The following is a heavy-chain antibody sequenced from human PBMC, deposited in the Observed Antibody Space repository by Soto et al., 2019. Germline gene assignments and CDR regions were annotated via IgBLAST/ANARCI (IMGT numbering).Heavy chain of an antibody. CDR3: AKVIAAAGTGYWFDP. CDR1: GFTFSSYA. V-gene: IGHV3-23*01. CDR2: ISGSGGST. Sequence: EMPLLESGGGLVQPGGSLRLSCAASGFTFSSYAMSWVRQAPGKGLEWVSAISGSGGSTYYADSVKGRFTISRDNSKNTLYLQMNSLRAEDTAGYYCAKVIAAAGTGYWFDPWGQGTLVTVSS. D-gene: IGHD6-13*01. J-gene: IGHJ5*02.